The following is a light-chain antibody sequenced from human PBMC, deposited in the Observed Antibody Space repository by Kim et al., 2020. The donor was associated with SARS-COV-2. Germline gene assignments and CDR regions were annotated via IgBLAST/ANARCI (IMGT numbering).Light chain of an antibody. CDR3: NSRDSNDNVV. J-gene: IGLJ2*01. CDR1: SLRRYY. V-gene: IGLV3-19*01. CDR2: GKN. Sequence: ELTQDPAVSVALGQTVRITCQGDSLRRYYATWYQQKPGQAPILVISGKNNRPSGIPDRFSGSSSGNTASLTITGTQAGDEADYYCNSRDSNDNVVFGGGTQLTVL.